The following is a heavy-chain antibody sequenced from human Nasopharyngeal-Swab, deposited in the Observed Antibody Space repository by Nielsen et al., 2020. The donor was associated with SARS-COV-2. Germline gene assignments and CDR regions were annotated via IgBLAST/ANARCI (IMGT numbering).Heavy chain of an antibody. CDR3: ARAIVAVSAAIWNYYYHCYMDV. J-gene: IGHJ6*03. CDR2: ISAYDGNT. D-gene: IGHD2-2*01. V-gene: IGHV1-18*04. Sequence: ASVKVSCKASGYTFTNYGFTWVRQAPGQGLEWIGWISAYDGNTNYAQKLQDRVTLPTDTSTRTAYMELRSLRSDDTAVYYCARAIVAVSAAIWNYYYHCYMDVWGKGTTVTVSS. CDR1: GYTFTNYG.